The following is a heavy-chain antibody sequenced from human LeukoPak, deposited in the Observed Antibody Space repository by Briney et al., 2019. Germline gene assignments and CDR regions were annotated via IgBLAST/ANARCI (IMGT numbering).Heavy chain of an antibody. D-gene: IGHD2/OR15-2a*01. V-gene: IGHV3-66*02. CDR2: IYSGGST. CDR3: ARDPGGPLSRQFHY. CDR1: GFTFSSYA. J-gene: IGHJ4*02. Sequence: PGGSLRLSCAASGFTFSSYAMSWVRQAPGKGLEWVSVIYSGGSTYYADSVKGRFTISRDNSKNTLYLQMNSLRAEDTAVYYCARDPGGPLSRQFHYWGQGTLVTVSS.